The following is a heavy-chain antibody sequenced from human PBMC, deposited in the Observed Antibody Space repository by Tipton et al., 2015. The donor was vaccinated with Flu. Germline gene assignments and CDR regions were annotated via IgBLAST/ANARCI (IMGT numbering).Heavy chain of an antibody. V-gene: IGHV4-31*03. CDR3: ACAGHGYYDGGGSDY. J-gene: IGHJ4*02. Sequence: TLSLTCIVSGGSLRSCGYYWSWLRPHPGKGLEWIGYIYYSGSTYYHPSLKSRVTISVDTSKNQFSLKLTSVTAADTAVYYCACAGHGYYDGGGSDYWGQGTLVTVSS. D-gene: IGHD2-8*02. CDR2: IYYSGST. CDR1: GGSLRSCGYY.